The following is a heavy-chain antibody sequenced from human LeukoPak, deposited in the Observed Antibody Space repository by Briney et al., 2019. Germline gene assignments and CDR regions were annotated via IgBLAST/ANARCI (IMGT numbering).Heavy chain of an antibody. J-gene: IGHJ4*02. D-gene: IGHD6-13*01. CDR1: GFTFSSHG. CDR3: AKRGLAAALFR. Sequence: PGGSLRLSCAASGFTFSSHGMNRVRQAPGKGLEWVSGISPSGGITYYTDSVKGRFTISRDNSKNTLYLQMNRLRAEDTAVYYCAKRGLAAALFRWGQGTLVTVSS. CDR2: ISPSGGIT. V-gene: IGHV3-23*01.